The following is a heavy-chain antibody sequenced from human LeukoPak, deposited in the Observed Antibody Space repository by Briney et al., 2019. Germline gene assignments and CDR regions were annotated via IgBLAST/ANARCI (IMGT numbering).Heavy chain of an antibody. CDR3: ARDKDA. CDR2: IYSDGTT. CDR1: GFTFRSYW. Sequence: PGGSLRLSCAASGFTFRSYWMSWVRQAPGKGLEWVSVIYSDGTTRNADSVKGRFTISRDNSKNTVYLQMDSLRAEDTAVYYCARDKDAWGQGTLVTVSS. V-gene: IGHV3-66*01. J-gene: IGHJ5*02.